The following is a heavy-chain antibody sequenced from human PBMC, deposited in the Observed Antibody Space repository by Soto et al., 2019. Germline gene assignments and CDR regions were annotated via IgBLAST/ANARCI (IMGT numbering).Heavy chain of an antibody. V-gene: IGHV4-59*01. CDR3: ARSDSRY. CDR2: IYYSGST. Sequence: PSETLSLTCTVSGGSISSYYWSWIRQPPGKGLEWIGYIYYSGSTNYNPSLKSRVTISVDTSKNQFSLKLSSVTAADTAVYYCARSDSRYWGQGTLVTASS. J-gene: IGHJ4*02. CDR1: GGSISSYY. D-gene: IGHD3-22*01.